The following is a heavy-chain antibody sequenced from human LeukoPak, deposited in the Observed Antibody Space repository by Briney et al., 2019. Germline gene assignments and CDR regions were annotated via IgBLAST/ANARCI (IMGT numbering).Heavy chain of an antibody. CDR3: ARSMLLLQYYFDY. V-gene: IGHV3-7*01. J-gene: IGHJ4*02. D-gene: IGHD3-22*01. Sequence: GGSLRLSCAASGFTFSSYWMNWVRQAPGKGLEWVANIKQDGSEKYYVDSVKGRFTISRDNAKNSLYLQMNNLRAEDTAVYYCARSMLLLQYYFDYWGQGTLVTVSS. CDR2: IKQDGSEK. CDR1: GFTFSSYW.